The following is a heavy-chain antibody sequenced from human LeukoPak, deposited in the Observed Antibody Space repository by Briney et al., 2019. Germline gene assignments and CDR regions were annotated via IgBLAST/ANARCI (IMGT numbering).Heavy chain of an antibody. Sequence: GGSLRLSCAASGFTFSIYWMSWVRQAPGGGLEWVSSISSSGMYKNYADSLQGRFTISRDNAKTSLYLQMNSLRADDTAVYFCAKEGISVAGDLFDYWGQGTLVTVSS. V-gene: IGHV3-21*01. CDR1: GFTFSIYW. D-gene: IGHD6-19*01. CDR3: AKEGISVAGDLFDY. CDR2: ISSSGMYK. J-gene: IGHJ4*02.